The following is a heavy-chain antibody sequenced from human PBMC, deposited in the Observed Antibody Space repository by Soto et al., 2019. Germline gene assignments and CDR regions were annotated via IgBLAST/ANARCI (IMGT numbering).Heavy chain of an antibody. CDR3: ASGPTSYVATSGPALDY. J-gene: IGHJ4*02. CDR1: GYTYASYG. V-gene: IGHV1-18*04. D-gene: IGHD2-15*01. CDR2: IGSYNDNR. Sequence: QIQLVQSGAEVKKPGASVKVSCKASGYTYASYGISWVRQAPGQGLEWMGFIGSYNDNRRYAQKFPGRVTMTNATSTTQDTSTITVYMELRSLRSDATAVYYCASGPTSYVATSGPALDYWGQGTLVTVSS.